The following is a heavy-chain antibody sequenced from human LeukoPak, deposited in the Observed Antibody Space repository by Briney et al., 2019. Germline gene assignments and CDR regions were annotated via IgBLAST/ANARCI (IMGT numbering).Heavy chain of an antibody. CDR3: ARGGGLDV. CDR2: INHNGNVN. CDR1: GFTFSSYW. J-gene: IGHJ6*02. Sequence: GGSLRLSCAASGFTFSSYWMNWARQAPGKGLEWVASINHNGNVNYYVDSVKGRFTISRDNAKNSLYLQMSNLRAGDTAVYFCARGGGLDVWGQGATVTVSS. V-gene: IGHV3-7*03. D-gene: IGHD3-16*01.